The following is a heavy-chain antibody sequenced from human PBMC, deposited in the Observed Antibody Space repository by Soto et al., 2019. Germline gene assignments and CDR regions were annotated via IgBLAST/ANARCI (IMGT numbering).Heavy chain of an antibody. CDR1: GDSVSSNSAA. CDR2: TYYRSKWYK. V-gene: IGHV6-1*01. J-gene: IGHJ6*02. D-gene: IGHD1-1*01. CDR3: ARQNSSNNFCGMDV. Sequence: SQTLSLTCAISGDSVSSNSAAWNWIRQSPSRGLEWLGRTYYRSKWYKDYAVSVNSRITTNPDTSKNQLSLQLNSVIPEDTAVYYCARQNSSNNFCGMDVWGQGTTVTPSS.